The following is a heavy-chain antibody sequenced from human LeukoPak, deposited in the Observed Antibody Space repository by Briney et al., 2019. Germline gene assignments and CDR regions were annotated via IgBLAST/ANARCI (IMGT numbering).Heavy chain of an antibody. Sequence: ASVNVSCKASGYTFTTSGISWVRQAPGQGLQWMGWISAYNGNTNYAQKLQDRVTMTTDTSTSTAYMELRSLRSDDTAVYYCAFFFSSRRRHTRFDYWGQGTLVTVSS. J-gene: IGHJ4*02. CDR3: AFFFSSRRRHTRFDY. V-gene: IGHV1-18*01. CDR1: GYTFTTSG. D-gene: IGHD2-21*01. CDR2: ISAYNGNT.